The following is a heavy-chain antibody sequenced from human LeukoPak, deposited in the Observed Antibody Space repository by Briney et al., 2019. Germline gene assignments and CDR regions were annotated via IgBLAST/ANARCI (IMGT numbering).Heavy chain of an antibody. Sequence: PGGSLRLSCVASGFTFSSYWMSWVRQAPGKGLEWVANIKQDGSEKYYVDSVKGRFTISRDNAKNSLYLQMNSLRAEDTAVYYCAREANPWEAFDIWGQGTMVTVSS. CDR2: IKQDGSEK. J-gene: IGHJ3*02. CDR1: GFTFSSYW. CDR3: AREANPWEAFDI. D-gene: IGHD1-14*01. V-gene: IGHV3-7*01.